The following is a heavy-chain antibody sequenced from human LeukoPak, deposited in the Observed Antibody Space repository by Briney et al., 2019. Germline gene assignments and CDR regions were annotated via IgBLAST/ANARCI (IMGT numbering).Heavy chain of an antibody. D-gene: IGHD1-26*01. V-gene: IGHV3-30-3*01. CDR1: GFTFSSYA. CDR2: ISYDGSNK. Sequence: GRSLRLSCAASGFTFSSYAMHWVRQAPGKGLEWVAVISYDGSNKYYADSVKGRFTISRDNAKNSLYLQMNSLRAEDTAVYYCARKSYVIDSWGQGTLVTVSS. J-gene: IGHJ4*02. CDR3: ARKSYVIDS.